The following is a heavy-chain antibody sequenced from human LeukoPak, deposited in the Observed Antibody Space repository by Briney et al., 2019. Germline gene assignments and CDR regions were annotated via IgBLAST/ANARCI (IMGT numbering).Heavy chain of an antibody. CDR2: ISAYNGNT. Sequence: ASVKVSRKASGYTFTSYGISKVRQAPGQRLEWMGWISAYNGNTNYAQKLQGRVTMTTDTSTSTAYMELRSLRSDDTAVYYCARDFGMVRGVMSLSFDYWGQGTLVTVSS. J-gene: IGHJ4*02. D-gene: IGHD3-10*01. V-gene: IGHV1-18*01. CDR1: GYTFTSYG. CDR3: ARDFGMVRGVMSLSFDY.